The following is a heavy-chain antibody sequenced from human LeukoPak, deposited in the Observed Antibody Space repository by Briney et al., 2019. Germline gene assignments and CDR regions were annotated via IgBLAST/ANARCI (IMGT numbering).Heavy chain of an antibody. CDR2: MNPNSGNT. D-gene: IGHD3-22*01. CDR3: AREYYYDSSGSDAFDI. J-gene: IGHJ3*02. Sequence: GASVKVSCKASGYTFTSHDINWVRQATGQGLEWMGWMNPNSGNTGYAQKFQGRVTMTRNTSISTAYMELSSLRSEDTAVYYCAREYYYDSSGSDAFDIWGQGTMVTVSS. V-gene: IGHV1-8*01. CDR1: GYTFTSHD.